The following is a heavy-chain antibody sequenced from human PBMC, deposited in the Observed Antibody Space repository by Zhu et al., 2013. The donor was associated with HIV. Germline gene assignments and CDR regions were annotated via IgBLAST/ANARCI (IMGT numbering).Heavy chain of an antibody. CDR2: ISGYNGDT. Sequence: QVQLVQAGAEVKKPGASVKVSCTASGYTFTSYGISWVRQAPGQGLEWMGWISGYNGDTNYAQKFQGRVTITADESTSTAYMELSSLRSEDTAVYYCAILYDSSGLFDYWGQGTLVTVSS. J-gene: IGHJ4*02. V-gene: IGHV1-18*01. D-gene: IGHD3-22*01. CDR1: GYTFTSYG. CDR3: AILYDSSGLFDY.